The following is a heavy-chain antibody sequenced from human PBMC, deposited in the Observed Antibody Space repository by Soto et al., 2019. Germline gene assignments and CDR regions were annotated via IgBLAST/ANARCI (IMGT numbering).Heavy chain of an antibody. CDR2: ISAYNGNT. V-gene: IGHV1-18*01. Sequence: QVQLVQSGAEVKKPGASVKVSCKASGYTFTSYGISWVRQAPGQGLEWMGWISAYNGNTNYAQKLQGRVTMTPDTSTSTAYMELRSLRSDDTAVYYCARDHAVYQLLSLWRYYYGMDVWGQGTTVTVSS. D-gene: IGHD2-2*01. CDR3: ARDHAVYQLLSLWRYYYGMDV. CDR1: GYTFTSYG. J-gene: IGHJ6*02.